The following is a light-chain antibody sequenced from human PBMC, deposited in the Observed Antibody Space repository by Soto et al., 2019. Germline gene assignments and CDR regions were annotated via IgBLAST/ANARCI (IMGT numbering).Light chain of an antibody. J-gene: IGLJ1*01. Sequence: QSALTQPRSVSGSPGQSVTISCTGTSSDVGGYNYVSWYQQHPGKAPKLMIYDVSKRPSGVPDRFSGSKSGNTASLTISGLQAADEADYYCCSYAGSDYVFGTGTKLTVL. CDR3: CSYAGSDYV. CDR1: SSDVGGYNY. CDR2: DVS. V-gene: IGLV2-11*01.